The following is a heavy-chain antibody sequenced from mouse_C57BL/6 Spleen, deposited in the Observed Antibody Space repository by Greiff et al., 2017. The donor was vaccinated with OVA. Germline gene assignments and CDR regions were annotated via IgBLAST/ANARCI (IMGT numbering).Heavy chain of an antibody. CDR3: ARGRGNYPYYYAMDY. V-gene: IGHV1-69*01. D-gene: IGHD2-1*01. J-gene: IGHJ4*01. CDR2: IDPSDSYT. Sequence: QVQLQQPGAELVMPGASVKLSCKASGYTFTSYWMHWVKQRPGQGLEWIGEIDPSDSYTNYNQKFKGKSTLTVDKSSSTAYMQLSSLTSEDSAVYYCARGRGNYPYYYAMDYWGQGTSVTVSS. CDR1: GYTFTSYW.